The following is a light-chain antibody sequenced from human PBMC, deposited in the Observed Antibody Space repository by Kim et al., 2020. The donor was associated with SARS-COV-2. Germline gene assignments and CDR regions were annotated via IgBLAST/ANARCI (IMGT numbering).Light chain of an antibody. CDR2: WAS. J-gene: IGKJ4*01. CDR1: QSVLYSSNNKNC. CDR3: QQYYSTPRT. V-gene: IGKV4-1*01. Sequence: ATINGKSSQSVLYSSNNKNCLAWYQQKPGQPPKLLIYWASTRESGVPDRFSGSGSGTDFTLTISSLQAEDVAVYYCQQYYSTPRTFGGGTKVDIK.